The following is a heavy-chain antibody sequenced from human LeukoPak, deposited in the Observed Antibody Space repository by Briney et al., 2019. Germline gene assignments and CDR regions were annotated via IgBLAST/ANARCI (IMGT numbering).Heavy chain of an antibody. J-gene: IGHJ4*02. CDR2: IYTSGST. CDR1: GGSISSYY. V-gene: IGHV4-4*07. Sequence: SETLSLTCTVSGGSISSYYWSWVRQPAGKGLEWIGRIYTSGSTNYNPSLKSRVTMSVDTSKNQFSLKLSSVTAADTAVYYCAREMDSSGYSAFDYWGQGTPVTVSS. D-gene: IGHD3-22*01. CDR3: AREMDSSGYSAFDY.